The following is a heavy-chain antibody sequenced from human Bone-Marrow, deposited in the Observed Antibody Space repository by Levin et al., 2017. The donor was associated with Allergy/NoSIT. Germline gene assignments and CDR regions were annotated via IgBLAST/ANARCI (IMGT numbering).Heavy chain of an antibody. D-gene: IGHD2-21*02. CDR3: ATCGDDCIDVFGI. Sequence: GGSLRLSCAASGLTFSSYAMSWVRQAPGKGLEWVSAISGSGSNTYSADSVKGRFTISRDNSKNTLYLQLNSLRAEDTAVYYCATCGDDCIDVFGIWGQGTMVTVSS. V-gene: IGHV3-23*01. J-gene: IGHJ3*02. CDR1: GLTFSSYA. CDR2: ISGSGSNT.